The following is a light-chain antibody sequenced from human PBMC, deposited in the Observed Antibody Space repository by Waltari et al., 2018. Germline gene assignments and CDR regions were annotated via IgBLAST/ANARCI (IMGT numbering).Light chain of an antibody. CDR1: SSDVGSSNL. Sequence: QSALTQPASVSGSPGPSITISCTGTSSDVGSSNLVSWYQQHPGKAPKLMIYEGSKRSSGVSNRFSGYKSGNTASLTISGLQAEDEADYYCCSYAGSSTVVFGGGTKLTVL. CDR2: EGS. V-gene: IGLV2-23*01. CDR3: CSYAGSSTVV. J-gene: IGLJ2*01.